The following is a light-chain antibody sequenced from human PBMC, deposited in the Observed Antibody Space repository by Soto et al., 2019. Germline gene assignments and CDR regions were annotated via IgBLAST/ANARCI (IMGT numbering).Light chain of an antibody. CDR3: QQYGNSPPLT. J-gene: IGKJ1*01. CDR1: QSVSSSY. V-gene: IGKV3-20*01. Sequence: EIVLTQSPGTLSLSPGERATLSCRASQSVSSSYLSWYQQKPSQAPRLLIYAASSRATGIPDRFSGSGSGTEFPLTISRLVPEDFAVYYCQQYGNSPPLTFGQGTKVEIK. CDR2: AAS.